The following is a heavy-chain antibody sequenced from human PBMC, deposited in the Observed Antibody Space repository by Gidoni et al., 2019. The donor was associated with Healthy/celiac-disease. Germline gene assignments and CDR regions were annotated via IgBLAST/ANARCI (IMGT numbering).Heavy chain of an antibody. CDR1: GFTVSSNY. CDR2: IYSGGST. D-gene: IGHD3-10*01. Sequence: EVQLVESGGGLVQPGGSLSLSCAASGFTVSSNYMSWVRQAPGKGLEWVSVIYSGGSTYYADSVKGRFTIARDNSKNTLYLQMNSLRAEDTAVYYCARDWVRGVIINGSYWGQGTLVTVSS. J-gene: IGHJ4*02. CDR3: ARDWVRGVIINGSY. V-gene: IGHV3-66*01.